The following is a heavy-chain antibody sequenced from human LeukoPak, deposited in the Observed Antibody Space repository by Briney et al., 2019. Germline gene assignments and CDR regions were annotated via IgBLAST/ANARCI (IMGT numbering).Heavy chain of an antibody. CDR1: GVSFDDYY. CDR3: TRMTAGHDY. V-gene: IGHV4-34*01. CDR2: INHSGYT. Sequence: SETLSLTCAVSGVSFDDYYWSWVRQTPGKGLEWIGEINHSGYTNDSPSLKSRVTLSIDTSRKQSSLNLRSVTVADTGIYYCTRMTAGHDYWGQGTLVTVSS. J-gene: IGHJ4*02. D-gene: IGHD2-21*02.